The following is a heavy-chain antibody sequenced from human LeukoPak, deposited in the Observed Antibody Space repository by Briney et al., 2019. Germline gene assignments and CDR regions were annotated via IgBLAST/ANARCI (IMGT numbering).Heavy chain of an antibody. CDR2: ISYDGSNK. CDR3: AKDVSALSHYYRMDV. J-gene: IGHJ6*02. CDR1: GFTFSSYG. D-gene: IGHD2/OR15-2a*01. Sequence: GRSLRLSCAASGFTFSSYGMHWVRQAPGKGLEWVAVISYDGSNKYYADSVKGRFTISRDNSKNTLYLQMNSLRAEDTDVYYCAKDVSALSHYYRMDVWGPGTTVTV. V-gene: IGHV3-30*18.